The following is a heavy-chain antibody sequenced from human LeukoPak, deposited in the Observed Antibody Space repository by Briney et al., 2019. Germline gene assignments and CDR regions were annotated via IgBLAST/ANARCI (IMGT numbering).Heavy chain of an antibody. V-gene: IGHV7-4-1*02. CDR1: GSTFFTYT. Sequence: ASVKVSCKTPGSTFFTYTLNWVRQAPGQGLEWMGWINTNTGNPTYAQGFTGRFVFSLDTSVSTAYLQISSLKPEDTAVYYCAREGPGSYYYMDVWGKGTTVTVSS. D-gene: IGHD3-10*01. J-gene: IGHJ6*03. CDR2: INTNTGNP. CDR3: AREGPGSYYYMDV.